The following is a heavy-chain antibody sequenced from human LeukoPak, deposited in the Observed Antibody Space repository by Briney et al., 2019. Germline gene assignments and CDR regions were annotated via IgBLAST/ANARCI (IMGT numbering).Heavy chain of an antibody. Sequence: GRSLRLSCAASGFTFSSFGMHWVRQAPGKGLEWVAVIWYDGSDKYYVDSVKGRFTISRDNSKITLYLQMNSLRVDDTAVYYCAREQDDGFAIWGQGTMVTVSS. CDR3: AREQDDGFAI. CDR1: GFTFSSFG. CDR2: IWYDGSDK. J-gene: IGHJ3*02. V-gene: IGHV3-33*01.